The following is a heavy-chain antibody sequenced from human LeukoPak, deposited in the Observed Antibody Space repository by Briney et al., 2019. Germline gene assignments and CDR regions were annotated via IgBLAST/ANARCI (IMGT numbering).Heavy chain of an antibody. V-gene: IGHV4-59*08. Sequence: SETLSLTCTVSGGSISSYYWSWIRQTPGKGLEWIGYIYYSGSTNYNPSLKSRVTISVDTSKNQFSLKLSSVTAADTAVYYCARQGSSGSHYYFDYWGQGTLVTVSS. CDR2: IYYSGST. CDR1: GGSISSYY. J-gene: IGHJ4*02. D-gene: IGHD1-26*01. CDR3: ARQGSSGSHYYFDY.